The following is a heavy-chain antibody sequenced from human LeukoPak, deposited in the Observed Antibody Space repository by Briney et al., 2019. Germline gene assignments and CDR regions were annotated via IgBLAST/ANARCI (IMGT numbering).Heavy chain of an antibody. J-gene: IGHJ4*02. CDR2: IFYSGST. Sequence: PSETLSLTCTVSGGSISTSNYYWGWIRQPPGKGLEWIGNIFYSGSTYYSPSLRSRVTISLDTSRNQFSLKLNSVTPEDTAVYYCAMESGYDPYYFDYWGQGTLVTVSS. CDR3: AMESGYDPYYFDY. CDR1: GGSISTSNYY. V-gene: IGHV4-39*07. D-gene: IGHD5-12*01.